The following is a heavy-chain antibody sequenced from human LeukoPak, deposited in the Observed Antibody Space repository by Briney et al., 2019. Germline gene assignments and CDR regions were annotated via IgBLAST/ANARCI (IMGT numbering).Heavy chain of an antibody. Sequence: SETLSLTCTVSDGSISSYYWSWIRQPPGKGLEWIGYIYYSGSTNYNPSLKSRVTISVDTSKNQFSLKLSSVTAADTAVYYCARLVIRGFYYYYYMDVSGKGTTVTVSS. J-gene: IGHJ6*03. CDR1: DGSISSYY. V-gene: IGHV4-59*01. CDR2: IYYSGST. D-gene: IGHD3-10*01. CDR3: ARLVIRGFYYYYYMDV.